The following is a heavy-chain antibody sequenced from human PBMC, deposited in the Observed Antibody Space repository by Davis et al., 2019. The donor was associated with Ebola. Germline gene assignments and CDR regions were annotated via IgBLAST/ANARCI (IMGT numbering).Heavy chain of an antibody. CDR3: ARGKEVGVYTYYYYYGMDV. V-gene: IGHV4-30-2*01. D-gene: IGHD2-8*01. CDR2: IYHSGST. CDR1: GGSISSGGYS. Sequence: SETLSLTCAVSGGSISSGGYSWSWIRQPPGKGLEWIGSIYHSGSTYYNPSLKSRVTISVDTSKNQFSLKLSSVTAADTAVYYCARGKEVGVYTYYYYYGMDVWGQGTTVTVSS. J-gene: IGHJ6*02.